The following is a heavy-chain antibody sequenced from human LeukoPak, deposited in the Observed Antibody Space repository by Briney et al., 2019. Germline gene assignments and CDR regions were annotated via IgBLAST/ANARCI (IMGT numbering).Heavy chain of an antibody. CDR1: GGSISSYY. V-gene: IGHV4-4*07. D-gene: IGHD5-18*01. Sequence: SETLSLTCTVSGGSISSYYWSWIRQPAGKGLEWIGRIYTSGSTNYNPSLKSRVTMSVDTSNNQFSLRLTSVTAADTAVYFCARTSDTAMITKWGQGILVTVSS. CDR3: ARTSDTAMITK. J-gene: IGHJ4*02. CDR2: IYTSGST.